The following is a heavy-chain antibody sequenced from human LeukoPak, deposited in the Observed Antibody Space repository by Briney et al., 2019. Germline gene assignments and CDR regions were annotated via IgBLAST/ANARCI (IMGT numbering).Heavy chain of an antibody. Sequence: GGSLRLSCAASGFTVSSNYMTWVRQAPVKGLEWVSVIYSGGSTHYADSVKGRFTISRDNSKNTLYLQMNSLRAEDTAVYYCARGQGWIAAAGQFDYWGQGTLVSVSS. V-gene: IGHV3-66*01. CDR2: IYSGGST. CDR3: ARGQGWIAAAGQFDY. J-gene: IGHJ4*02. D-gene: IGHD6-13*01. CDR1: GFTVSSNY.